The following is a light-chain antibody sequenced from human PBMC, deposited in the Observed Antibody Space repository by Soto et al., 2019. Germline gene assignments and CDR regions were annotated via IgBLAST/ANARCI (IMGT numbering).Light chain of an antibody. CDR2: GAS. J-gene: IGKJ1*01. CDR1: QSINSF. V-gene: IGKV3-15*01. CDR3: QQYNNWPRT. Sequence: EIVLTQSPGTLSLSPGEGATLSCRASQSINSFLAWYQQKPGQAPRLLIYGASTRATGIPARFSGSGSGTEFTLTINSLQSEDFAVYYCQQYNNWPRTFGQGTKVDIK.